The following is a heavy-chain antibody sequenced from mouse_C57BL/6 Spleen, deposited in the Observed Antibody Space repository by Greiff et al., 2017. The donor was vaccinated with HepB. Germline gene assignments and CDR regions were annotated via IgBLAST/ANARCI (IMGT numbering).Heavy chain of an antibody. J-gene: IGHJ1*03. CDR1: GYTFTDYE. D-gene: IGHD1-1*01. CDR2: IDPETGGT. V-gene: IGHV1-15*01. CDR3: TRFGYGSSLWYFDV. Sequence: QVQLKQSGAELVRPGASVTLSCKASGYTFTDYEMHWVKQTPVHGLEWIGAIDPETGGTAYNQKFKGKAILTADKSSSTAYMELRSLTSEDSAVYYCTRFGYGSSLWYFDVWGTGTTVTVSS.